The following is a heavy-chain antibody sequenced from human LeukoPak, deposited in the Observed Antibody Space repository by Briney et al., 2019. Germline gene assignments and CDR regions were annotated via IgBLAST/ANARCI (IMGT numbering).Heavy chain of an antibody. CDR3: ARDRSNGWSGNWFDP. Sequence: GGSLRLSCAASGFTFSSYAMSWVRQAPGKGLEWVSAISGSGGSTYYADSVKGRFTISRDNAKNSLYLHINSLRVEDTAVYFCARDRSNGWSGNWFDPWGQGTLVTVSS. CDR2: ISGSGGST. J-gene: IGHJ5*02. CDR1: GFTFSSYA. V-gene: IGHV3-23*01. D-gene: IGHD6-19*01.